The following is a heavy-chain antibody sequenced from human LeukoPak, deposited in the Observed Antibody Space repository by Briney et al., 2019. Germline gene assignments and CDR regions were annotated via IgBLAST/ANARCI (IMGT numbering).Heavy chain of an antibody. Sequence: GGSLRLSCAASGFSFSTYAMNWVRQAPGKGLEWVSTISGGGNTYYADSVKGRFTISRDTSKNTLSLQLDSLTAEDTAVYYCAKGGTGYCSTITCTGAVHFDSWGQGTLVTVSS. CDR2: ISGGGNT. V-gene: IGHV3-23*01. CDR1: GFSFSTYA. D-gene: IGHD2-2*01. J-gene: IGHJ4*02. CDR3: AKGGTGYCSTITCTGAVHFDS.